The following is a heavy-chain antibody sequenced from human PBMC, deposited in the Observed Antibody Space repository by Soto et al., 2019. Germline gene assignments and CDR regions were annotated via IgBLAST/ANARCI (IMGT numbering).Heavy chain of an antibody. V-gene: IGHV1-18*01. CDR3: ARDQRDIVVVVAAEIHAFDI. CDR1: VYTFTSYG. CDR2: ISAYNGNT. D-gene: IGHD2-15*01. Sequence: GPSVTVSCKASVYTFTSYGISWVRQAPGQGLEWMGWISAYNGNTNYAQKLQGRVTMTTDTSTSTAYMELRSLRSDDTAVYYCARDQRDIVVVVAAEIHAFDIWGQGTMVTVSS. J-gene: IGHJ3*02.